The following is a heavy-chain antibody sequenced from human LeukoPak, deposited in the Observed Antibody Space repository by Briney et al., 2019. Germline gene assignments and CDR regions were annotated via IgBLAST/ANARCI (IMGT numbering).Heavy chain of an antibody. D-gene: IGHD3-16*01. J-gene: IGHJ4*02. CDR2: ISSTSSAI. V-gene: IGHV3-48*04. CDR3: ARVIGSYGDSAY. CDR1: GFNFSLYG. Sequence: PGGSLRFSCAASGFNFSLYGMSWVRQAPGKGLEWLSYISSTSSAIYYADSVKGRFTISRDNAKNSLYLQMDSLRAEDTAIYYCARVIGSYGDSAYWGQGTLVTVSS.